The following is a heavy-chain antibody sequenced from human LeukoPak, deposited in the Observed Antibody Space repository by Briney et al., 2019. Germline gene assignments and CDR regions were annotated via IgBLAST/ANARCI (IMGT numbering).Heavy chain of an antibody. CDR1: GGSISSYY. Sequence: SETLSLTCTVSGGSISSYYWSWSRQPPGKGLEWIGYIYYSGSTNYNPSLKSRVPISVDTSKNQFSLKLSSVTAADTAVYYCARGTYYYGSGSNWFDPWGQGTLVTVSS. CDR3: ARGTYYYGSGSNWFDP. D-gene: IGHD3-10*01. V-gene: IGHV4-59*01. CDR2: IYYSGST. J-gene: IGHJ5*02.